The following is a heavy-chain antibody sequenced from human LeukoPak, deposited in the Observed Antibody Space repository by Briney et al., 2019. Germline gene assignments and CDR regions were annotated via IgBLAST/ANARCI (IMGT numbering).Heavy chain of an antibody. V-gene: IGHV3-64*01. CDR1: GFTFSSYA. J-gene: IGHJ3*02. CDR3: ARKSYYDSSGFDDAFDI. CDR2: ISSNGGST. D-gene: IGHD3-22*01. Sequence: GGSLRLSCAASGFTFSSYAMHWVRQAPGKGLEYVSAISSNGGSTYYANSVKGRFTISRDNSKNTLYLQMGSLRAEDMAVYYCARKSYYDSSGFDDAFDIWGQGTIVTVSP.